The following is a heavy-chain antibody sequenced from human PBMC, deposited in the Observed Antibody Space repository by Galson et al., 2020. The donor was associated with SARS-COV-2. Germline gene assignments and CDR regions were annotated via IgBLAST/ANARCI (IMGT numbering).Heavy chain of an antibody. J-gene: IGHJ5*02. CDR1: GFTFSSSA. CDR2: IKIKANNYAT. D-gene: IGHD2-2*01. V-gene: IGHV3-73*01. CDR3: TIGYCSSTTCYPRFDP. Sequence: GGSLRLSCAASGFTFSSSAIHWVRQASGKGLEWVGRIKIKANNYATAYAASVKGRFTLSRDDSKNTAYLQMNSLRSEDTAVYYCTIGYCSSTTCYPRFDPWGQGTLVTVSS.